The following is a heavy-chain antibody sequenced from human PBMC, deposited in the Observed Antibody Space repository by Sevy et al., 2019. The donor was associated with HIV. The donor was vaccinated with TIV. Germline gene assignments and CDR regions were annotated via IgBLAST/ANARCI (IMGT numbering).Heavy chain of an antibody. CDR3: ASDIISLAKDV. CDR2: ITKTGGST. CDR1: GFTFSSYA. J-gene: IGHJ4*02. D-gene: IGHD3-9*01. V-gene: IGHV3-23*01. Sequence: GGSLRLSCTASGFTFSSYAMTWVRQAPGKGLEWVSGITKTGGSTFYADSVTGRFTISRDNFNNTLFLQMDSLRDDDTAVYYCASDIISLAKDVWGQGTLVPVSS.